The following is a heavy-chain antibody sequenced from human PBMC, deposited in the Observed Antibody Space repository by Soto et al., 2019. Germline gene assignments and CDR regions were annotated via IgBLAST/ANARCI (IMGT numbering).Heavy chain of an antibody. CDR3: AKDKIFRGSGWYYFDY. D-gene: IGHD6-19*01. Sequence: GRSLRHSCAASGVSFDDYAMTWVRQAAGKGLEWVSAISGSGDNTYYADSVKGRFTISRDNSKNTLYLQLNSLRAEDTAVYYCAKDKIFRGSGWYYFDYWGQGTLVTVSS. CDR2: ISGSGDNT. J-gene: IGHJ4*02. CDR1: GVSFDDYA. V-gene: IGHV3-23*01.